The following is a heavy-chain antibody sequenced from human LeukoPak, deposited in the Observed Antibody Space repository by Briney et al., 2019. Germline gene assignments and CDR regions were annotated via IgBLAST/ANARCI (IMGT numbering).Heavy chain of an antibody. CDR1: GDSISSFY. CDR2: IHYSGGT. D-gene: IGHD3-10*02. CDR3: ARQNVGVVSSWFDP. Sequence: SETLSLTCTVSGDSISSFYWSWIRQPPGKGLEWIGYIHYSGGTNYNPSLKSRVTISVDASKNQFSLTLRSVTAAATAVYYCARQNVGVVSSWFDPWGQGTLVIVSS. J-gene: IGHJ5*02. V-gene: IGHV4-59*08.